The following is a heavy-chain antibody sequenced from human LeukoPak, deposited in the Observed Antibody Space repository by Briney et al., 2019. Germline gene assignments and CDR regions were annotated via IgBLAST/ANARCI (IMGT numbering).Heavy chain of an antibody. CDR3: ARDNHFYGSGSYYPGFDY. CDR1: GFTFNSYS. Sequence: GGSLRLSCAASGFTFNSYSMNWVRQAPGKGLEWVSSISSSSSYSYYADSVKGRFTISRDNAKNSLYLQMNSLRAEDTAVYYCARDNHFYGSGSYYPGFDYWGQGTLVTVSS. V-gene: IGHV3-21*01. CDR2: ISSSSSYS. D-gene: IGHD3-10*01. J-gene: IGHJ4*02.